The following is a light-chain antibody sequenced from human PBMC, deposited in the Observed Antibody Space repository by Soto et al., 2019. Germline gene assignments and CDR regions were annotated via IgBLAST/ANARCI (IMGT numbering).Light chain of an antibody. CDR2: EVT. CDR3: SSHAGNNMV. V-gene: IGLV2-8*01. J-gene: IGLJ3*02. Sequence: QSALTQPPSASGSPGQSVTISCTGTSSDVGAYNYVSWYQQHPGKAHQLVIYEVTKRPSGVPDRFSGSKSGNTASLTVSGVQAEDEADYYCSSHAGNNMVFGGGTKLTVL. CDR1: SSDVGAYNY.